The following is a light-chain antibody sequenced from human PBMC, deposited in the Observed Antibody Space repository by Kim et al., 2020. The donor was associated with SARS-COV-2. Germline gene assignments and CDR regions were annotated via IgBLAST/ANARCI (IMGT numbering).Light chain of an antibody. CDR3: QQYTTSPPAYT. Sequence: PGERATLSCRASQSISSEFLAWYQQISGQPPRLLIFGASNRAAGIPDRFSGGGSGTDFTLTITRLEPADSAVYYCQQYTTSPPAYTFGQGTKLVI. V-gene: IGKV3-20*01. J-gene: IGKJ2*01. CDR2: GAS. CDR1: QSISSEF.